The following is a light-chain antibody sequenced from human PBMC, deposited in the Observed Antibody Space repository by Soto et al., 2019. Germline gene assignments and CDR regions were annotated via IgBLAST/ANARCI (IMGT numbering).Light chain of an antibody. Sequence: QSVLTQPRSVSGSPGQSVTISCTGTSSDVGGYNFVSWYQHPPGKAPKLMLYDVTNRPSGVPDRFSGSKSDNTASLTISGLQAEDEADYYCCSYAGSDTYVFGTGTKLTVL. J-gene: IGLJ1*01. CDR3: CSYAGSDTYV. V-gene: IGLV2-11*01. CDR2: DVT. CDR1: SSDVGGYNF.